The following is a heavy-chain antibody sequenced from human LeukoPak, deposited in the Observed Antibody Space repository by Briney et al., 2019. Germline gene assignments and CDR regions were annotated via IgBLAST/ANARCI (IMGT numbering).Heavy chain of an antibody. Sequence: GGSLRLSCAASGFTFDDYAMHWVRQAPGKGLECVSGISWNSGSIGYADSVKGRFTVSRDNAKNSLYLQMNSLRAEDTALYYCARAVAGQVYFQHWGQGTLVTVSS. V-gene: IGHV3-9*01. CDR1: GFTFDDYA. D-gene: IGHD6-19*01. CDR2: ISWNSGSI. CDR3: ARAVAGQVYFQH. J-gene: IGHJ1*01.